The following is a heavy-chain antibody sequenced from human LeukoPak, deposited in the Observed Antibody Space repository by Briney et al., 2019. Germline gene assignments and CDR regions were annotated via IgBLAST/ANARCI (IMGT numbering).Heavy chain of an antibody. D-gene: IGHD3-3*01. J-gene: IGHJ6*02. CDR1: GFTFSSYN. CDR2: ISRTGSYI. CDR3: ASRDRGYYYGMDV. V-gene: IGHV3-21*01. Sequence: GGSLRLSCAASGFTFSSYNMNWVRQAPGRGLEWVSSISRTGSYIYYADSVKGRFTISRDNAQNSLYLQMNSLRAEDTAVYYCASRDRGYYYGMDVWGQGTTVTVSS.